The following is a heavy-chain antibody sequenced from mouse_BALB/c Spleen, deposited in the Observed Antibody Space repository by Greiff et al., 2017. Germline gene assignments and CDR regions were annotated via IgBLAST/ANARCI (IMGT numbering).Heavy chain of an antibody. D-gene: IGHD2-2*01. CDR3: ARWGLRRMDY. V-gene: IGHV5-17*02. J-gene: IGHJ4*01. CDR2: ISSGSSTI. Sequence: DVKLVESGGGLVQPGGSRKLSCAASGFTFSSFGMHWVRQAPEKGLEWVAYISSGSSTIYYADTVKGRFTISRDNPKNTLFLQMTSLRSEDTAMYYCARWGLRRMDYWGQGTSVTVSS. CDR1: GFTFSSFG.